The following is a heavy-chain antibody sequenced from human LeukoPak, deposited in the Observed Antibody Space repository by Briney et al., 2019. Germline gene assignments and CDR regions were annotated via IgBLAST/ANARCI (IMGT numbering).Heavy chain of an antibody. CDR3: ASGITIFGVVIAYFDY. CDR2: IIPIFGTA. Sequence: SVKVSCKASGGTFSSYAISWVRQAPGQGLEWMGGIIPIFGTANYAQKFQGRVTMTEDTSTDTAYMELSSLRSEDTAVYYCASGITIFGVVIAYFDYWGQGTLVTVSS. CDR1: GGTFSSYA. J-gene: IGHJ4*02. D-gene: IGHD3-3*01. V-gene: IGHV1-69*06.